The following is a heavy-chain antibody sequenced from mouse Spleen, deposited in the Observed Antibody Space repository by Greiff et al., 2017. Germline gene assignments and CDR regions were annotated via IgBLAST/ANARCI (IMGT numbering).Heavy chain of an antibody. V-gene: IGHV5-12-1*01. J-gene: IGHJ3*01. CDR2: ISSGGGST. CDR1: GFAFSSYD. CDR3: ARHIYYPGFAY. D-gene: IGHD2-1*01. Sequence: DVMLVESGGGLVKPGGSLKLSCAASGFAFSSYDMSWVRQTPEKRLEWVAYISSGGGSTYYPDTVKGRFTISRDNAKNTLYLQMSSLKSEDTAMYYCARHIYYPGFAYWGQGTLVTVSA.